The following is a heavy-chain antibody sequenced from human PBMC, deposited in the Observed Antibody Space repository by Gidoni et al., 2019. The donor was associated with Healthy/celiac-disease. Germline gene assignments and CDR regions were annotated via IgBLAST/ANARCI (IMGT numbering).Heavy chain of an antibody. D-gene: IGHD3-10*01. V-gene: IGHV1-69*06. CDR2: IIPICGTA. CDR3: AREPSMVRGRRYFDY. Sequence: QVQLVQSGAEVKKPGSSVKASCKASGGTFSSYAISWVRQAPGQGLGWMGGIIPICGTANYAQKFQGRVTITADKSTSTAYMELSSLRSEDTAVYYCAREPSMVRGRRYFDYWGQGTLVTVSS. CDR1: GGTFSSYA. J-gene: IGHJ4*02.